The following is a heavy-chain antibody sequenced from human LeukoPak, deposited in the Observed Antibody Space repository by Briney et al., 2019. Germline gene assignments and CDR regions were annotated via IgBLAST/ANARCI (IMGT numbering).Heavy chain of an antibody. CDR1: GYTXTSYG. Sequence: GASVKVSCKASGYTXTSYGISWVRQAPGQGLEWMGWINAYNGNTNYAQKLQGRVTMTTDTSTSTAYMELRSLRSDDTAVYYCARDQPVATMNYGMDVWGQGTTVTVSS. J-gene: IGHJ6*02. CDR3: ARDQPVATMNYGMDV. CDR2: INAYNGNT. D-gene: IGHD5-12*01. V-gene: IGHV1-18*01.